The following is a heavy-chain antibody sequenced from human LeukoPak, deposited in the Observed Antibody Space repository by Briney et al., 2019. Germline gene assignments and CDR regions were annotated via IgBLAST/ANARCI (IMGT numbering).Heavy chain of an antibody. CDR3: ARDRDYYDSSGYRYYYYGMDV. J-gene: IGHJ6*02. CDR2: ISYNSGNM. D-gene: IGHD3-22*01. CDR1: GFNLDDYA. Sequence: GGSLRLSCVISGFNLDDYAMHWVRQAPGKGLEWVSGISYNSGNMGYADSVKGRFTISRDNAKNSLYLQMNSLRAEDTAVYYCARDRDYYDSSGYRYYYYGMDVWGQGTTVTVSS. V-gene: IGHV3-9*01.